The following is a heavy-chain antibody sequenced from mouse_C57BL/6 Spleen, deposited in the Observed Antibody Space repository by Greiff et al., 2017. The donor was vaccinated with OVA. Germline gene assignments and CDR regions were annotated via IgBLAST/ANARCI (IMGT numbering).Heavy chain of an antibody. J-gene: IGHJ3*01. CDR2: IYPRDGST. V-gene: IGHV1-85*01. CDR3: ARLGERTIFAY. Sequence: QVQLQQSGPELVKPGASVKLSCKASGYTFTSYDINWVKQRPGQGLEWIGWIYPRDGSTKNNEKFKGKATLTVDTSSSTAYMELHSLTSEDSAVYFCARLGERTIFAYWGQGTLVTVSA. CDR1: GYTFTSYD.